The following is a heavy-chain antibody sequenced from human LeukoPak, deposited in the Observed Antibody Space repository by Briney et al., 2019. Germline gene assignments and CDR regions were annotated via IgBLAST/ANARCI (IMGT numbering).Heavy chain of an antibody. CDR1: GFTFSNAW. Sequence: GGSLRLSCAASGFTFSNAWMSWVRQAPGKGLEWVGRIKSKTDGGTTDYAAPVKGRFTISRDDPKNTLYLQMNSLKTEDTAVYYCTGHDYYDSSGYWPFDYWGQGTLVTVSS. J-gene: IGHJ4*02. D-gene: IGHD3-22*01. V-gene: IGHV3-15*01. CDR2: IKSKTDGGTT. CDR3: TGHDYYDSSGYWPFDY.